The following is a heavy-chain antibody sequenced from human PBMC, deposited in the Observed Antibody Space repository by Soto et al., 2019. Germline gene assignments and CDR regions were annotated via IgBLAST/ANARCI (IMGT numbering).Heavy chain of an antibody. CDR3: AKIYSSSLWVLSYYYYYGMDV. D-gene: IGHD6-13*01. CDR1: GGSIRIYY. J-gene: IGHJ6*02. Sequence: SSETLSLTCTVSGGSIRIYYWSWIRQSPGKGLEWIGYIYYSGRTNYNPSLRGRVTISVDTSKNQVSLKLSSVTAADTAVYFCAKIYSSSLWVLSYYYYYGMDVWGQGTTVTVSS. V-gene: IGHV4-59*01. CDR2: IYYSGRT.